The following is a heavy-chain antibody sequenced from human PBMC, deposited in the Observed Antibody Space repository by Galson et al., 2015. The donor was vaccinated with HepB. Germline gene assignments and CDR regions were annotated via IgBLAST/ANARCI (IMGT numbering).Heavy chain of an antibody. D-gene: IGHD2-21*02. CDR3: AGAYCGGDCYSQNYYYYGMDV. CDR2: INAGNGNT. Sequence: SVKVSCKASGYTFTSYAMHWVRQAPGQRLEWMGWINAGNGNTKYSQKFQGRVTITRDTSASTAYMELSSLRSEDTAVYYCAGAYCGGDCYSQNYYYYGMDVWGQGTTVTVSS. V-gene: IGHV1-3*01. J-gene: IGHJ6*02. CDR1: GYTFTSYA.